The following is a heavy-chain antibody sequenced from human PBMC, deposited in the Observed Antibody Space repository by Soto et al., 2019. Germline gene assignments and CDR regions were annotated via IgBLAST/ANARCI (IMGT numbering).Heavy chain of an antibody. V-gene: IGHV4-34*01. CDR3: ARGRSSSWYYYYYYGMDV. CDR2: INHSGST. J-gene: IGHJ6*01. D-gene: IGHD6-13*01. CDR1: GGSFSGYY. Sequence: QVQLQQWGAGLLKPSETLSLTCAVYGGSFSGYYWSWIRQPPGKGLEWIGEINHSGSTNYNPSLKSRVTISVDTSKNQFSLKLSSVTAADTAVYYCARGRSSSWYYYYYYGMDVW.